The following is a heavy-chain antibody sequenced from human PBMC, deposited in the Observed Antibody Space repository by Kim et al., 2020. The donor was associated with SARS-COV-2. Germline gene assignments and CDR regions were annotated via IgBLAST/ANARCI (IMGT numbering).Heavy chain of an antibody. CDR1: GFTFSSYW. CDR2: IKQDGSEK. J-gene: IGHJ5*02. D-gene: IGHD6-13*01. V-gene: IGHV3-7*01. Sequence: GGSLRLSCAASGFTFSSYWMSWVRQAPGKGLEWVANIKQDGSEKYYVDSVKGRFTISRDNAKNSLYLQMNSLRAEDTAVYYCARDKEPGIAAAGFDPWGQGTLVTVSS. CDR3: ARDKEPGIAAAGFDP.